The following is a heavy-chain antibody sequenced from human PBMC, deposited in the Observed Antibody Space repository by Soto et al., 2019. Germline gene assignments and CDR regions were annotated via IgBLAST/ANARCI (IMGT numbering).Heavy chain of an antibody. V-gene: IGHV3-30*18. CDR2: ISYDGSNK. D-gene: IGHD4-17*01. CDR1: GFTFSSYG. Sequence: GGSLRLSCAASGFTFSSYGMHWVRQAPGKGLEWVAVISYDGSNKYYADSVKGRFTISRDNSKNTLYLQMNSLRAEDTAVYYCAKELHPTVTTNIYYYYGMDVWGQGTTVTVSS. J-gene: IGHJ6*02. CDR3: AKELHPTVTTNIYYYYGMDV.